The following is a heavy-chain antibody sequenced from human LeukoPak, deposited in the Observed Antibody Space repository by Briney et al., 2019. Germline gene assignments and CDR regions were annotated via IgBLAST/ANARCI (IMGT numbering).Heavy chain of an antibody. V-gene: IGHV3-53*01. CDR2: IYSGGST. J-gene: IGHJ4*02. CDR3: ARGSSWYDPIDY. Sequence: GGSLRLSCAASGFTVSNNYMSWVRQAPGKGPEWVSIIYSGGSTYYADSVKGRFTISRDNSKNTLYLQMNSLRAEDTAVYYCARGSSWYDPIDYWGQGTLVTVSS. CDR1: GFTVSNNY. D-gene: IGHD6-13*01.